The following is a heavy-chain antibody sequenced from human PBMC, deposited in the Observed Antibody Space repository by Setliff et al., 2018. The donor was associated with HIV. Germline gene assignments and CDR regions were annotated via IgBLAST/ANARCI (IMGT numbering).Heavy chain of an antibody. CDR2: ISAYTGHT. CDR1: GYSSINYG. D-gene: IGHD1-26*01. J-gene: IGHJ5*02. CDR3: ARARLQGIVTAVGPRDNCLDP. V-gene: IGHV1-18*01. Sequence: GASVKVSCKASGYSSINYGISWVRQAPGQGPEWMGWISAYTGHTDYAPRLLGRVTMTTDTSTSTAYMELRSLTSDDTAVYYCARARLQGIVTAVGPRDNCLDPWGQGTRVTVSS.